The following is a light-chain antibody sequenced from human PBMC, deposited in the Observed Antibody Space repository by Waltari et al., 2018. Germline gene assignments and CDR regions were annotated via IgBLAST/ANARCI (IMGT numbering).Light chain of an antibody. V-gene: IGLV1-51*01. CDR3: GTWDSSLSAGV. CDR2: DNN. CDR1: SSNIGHNY. Sequence: QSVLTQPPSVSAAPGQKVTISCSGSSSNIGHNYVSWYQHLPGTAPKLLIYDNNKRPSGIPDRFSGSKSDTSATLGITGLQTGDEADYYCGTWDSSLSAGVFGGGTKLTVL. J-gene: IGLJ3*02.